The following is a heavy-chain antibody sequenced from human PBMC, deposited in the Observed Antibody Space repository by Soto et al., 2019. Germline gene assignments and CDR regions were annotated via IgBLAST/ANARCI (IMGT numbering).Heavy chain of an antibody. CDR2: INHSGSP. D-gene: IGHD1-1*01. CDR3: ATANWSHHYFDP. CDR1: GGSFSGYY. V-gene: IGHV4-34*01. J-gene: IGHJ5*02. Sequence: QVRLQQWGTGLLKSSETLSLTCAVYGGSFSGYYWSWLRQPPGKGLEWIGEINHSGSPNYNPSLKSRVTISVDTSKNQFSLNLTSVTAAATAVYYCATANWSHHYFDPWGQGTLVTFSS.